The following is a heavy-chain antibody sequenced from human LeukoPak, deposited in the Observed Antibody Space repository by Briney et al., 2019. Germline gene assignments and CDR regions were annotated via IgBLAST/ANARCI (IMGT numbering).Heavy chain of an antibody. CDR1: GFTFSSYA. Sequence: GGSLRLSCAASGFTFSSYAMHWVRQAPGKGLEYVSAISSNGGSTYYANSVRGGFTISRDNSKNTLYLQMGSLRAEDTAVYYCARDNSVRDEAWWFNPWGQGTLVTVSS. CDR2: ISSNGGST. J-gene: IGHJ5*02. CDR3: ARDNSVRDEAWWFNP. D-gene: IGHD5-24*01. V-gene: IGHV3-64*01.